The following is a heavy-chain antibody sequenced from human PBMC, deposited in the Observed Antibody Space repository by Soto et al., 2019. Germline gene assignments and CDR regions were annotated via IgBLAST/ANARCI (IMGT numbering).Heavy chain of an antibody. Sequence: GGSLRLSCAASGLTFSGSAIHWVRQASGKGLEWVGRIRSKANSYATAYAASVKGRFTISRDDSKNTAYLQMNSLKTEDTAVFYCMRIGGYLYNYYGRDVGGKGTRVTVSS. J-gene: IGHJ6*04. CDR1: GLTFSGSA. V-gene: IGHV3-73*01. CDR3: MRIGGYLYNYYGRDV. D-gene: IGHD5-12*01. CDR2: IRSKANSYAT.